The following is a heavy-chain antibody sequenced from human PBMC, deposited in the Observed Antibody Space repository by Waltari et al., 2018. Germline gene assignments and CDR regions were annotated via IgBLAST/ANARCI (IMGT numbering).Heavy chain of an antibody. CDR3: ARDKCSGGSCPTEVDY. D-gene: IGHD2-15*01. J-gene: IGHJ4*02. Sequence: QVQLQESGPGLVKPSETLSLTCAVSGYSISSGYYWGWIRQPPGKGLEWIGSIYHSGSTYYNPPLKSLVTISVDTSKNQCSLKLSSVTAADTAVDYCARDKCSGGSCPTEVDYWGQGTLVTVSS. CDR1: GYSISSGYY. CDR2: IYHSGST. V-gene: IGHV4-38-2*02.